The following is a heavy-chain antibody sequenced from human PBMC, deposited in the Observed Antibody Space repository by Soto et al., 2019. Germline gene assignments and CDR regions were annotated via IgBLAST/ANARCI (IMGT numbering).Heavy chain of an antibody. CDR2: ISAHNGNT. CDR3: ARGRYGDY. Sequence: QVHLVQSGAEVKKPGASVKVSCKGSGYAFTTYGITWVRQAPGQGLEWMGWISAHNGNTNYAQKLQGRVTVTRDTCTSPGDTELRRLRFDDSAVYCSARGRYGDYWGQGALVTVSS. D-gene: IGHD1-1*01. CDR1: GYAFTTYG. V-gene: IGHV1-18*01. J-gene: IGHJ4*02.